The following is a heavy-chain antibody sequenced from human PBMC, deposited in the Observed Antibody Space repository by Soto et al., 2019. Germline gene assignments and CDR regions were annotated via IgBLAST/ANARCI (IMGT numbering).Heavy chain of an antibody. CDR2: ISSSSSYI. CDR3: ARAGAVGVAGCYGMDV. CDR1: GFTFSSYS. V-gene: IGHV3-21*01. D-gene: IGHD6-19*01. Sequence: EVQLVESGGGLVKPGGSLRLSCAASGFTFSSYSMNWVRQAPGKGLEWVSSISSSSSYIYYADSVKGRFTISRDNAKNSLYLQMNSLRAEDTAVYYCARAGAVGVAGCYGMDVWGQGTTVTVSS. J-gene: IGHJ6*02.